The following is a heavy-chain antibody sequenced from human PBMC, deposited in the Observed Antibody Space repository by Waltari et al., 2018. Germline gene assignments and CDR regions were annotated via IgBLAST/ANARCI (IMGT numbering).Heavy chain of an antibody. Sequence: EVQLVKSGGGLVQPGGFLRLPCAAAPSTSTLDWLNWVRPAPGKGLEWVANIKQDGTEKYYVDSVRGRFTISRDNAKNSVYLQMNSLRDEDTAVYYCARGGASWGQGTLVTVSS. J-gene: IGHJ5*02. D-gene: IGHD1-26*01. V-gene: IGHV3-7*01. CDR1: PSTSTLDW. CDR3: ARGGAS. CDR2: IKQDGTEK.